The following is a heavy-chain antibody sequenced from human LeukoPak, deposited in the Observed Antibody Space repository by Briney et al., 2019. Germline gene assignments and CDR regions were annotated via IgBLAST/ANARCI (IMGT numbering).Heavy chain of an antibody. J-gene: IGHJ4*02. CDR3: AKRSITMIVVVPDYFDY. CDR1: GVTVSNNY. CDR2: IYSGGRT. V-gene: IGHV3-53*01. D-gene: IGHD3-22*01. Sequence: LSGGPLRLSCAASGVTVSNNYMRWVRQAPGKGLEWVSLIYSGGRTYYADSVKGRFTISRDNSKNTLYLQMNSLRAEDTAVYYCAKRSITMIVVVPDYFDYWGQGTLVTVSS.